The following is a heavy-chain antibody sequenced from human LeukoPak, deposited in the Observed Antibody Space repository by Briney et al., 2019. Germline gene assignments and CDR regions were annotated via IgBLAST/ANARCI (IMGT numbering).Heavy chain of an antibody. D-gene: IGHD3-3*02. CDR1: GFTFTSYA. Sequence: GGSLRLSCAASGFTFTSYAMSWVRQAPEKGLEWVSAISGSGDITYYADSVKGRFTISRDNSKNMLYLQMNSLRVEDTAVYCCATHESISPYSAFDMWGEGTTVTVSS. CDR2: ISGSGDIT. CDR3: ATHESISPYSAFDM. J-gene: IGHJ3*02. V-gene: IGHV3-23*01.